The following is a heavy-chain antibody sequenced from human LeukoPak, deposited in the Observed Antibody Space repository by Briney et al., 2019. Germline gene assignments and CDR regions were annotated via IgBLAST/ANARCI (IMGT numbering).Heavy chain of an antibody. V-gene: IGHV1-8*01. J-gene: IGHJ6*03. D-gene: IGHD1-26*01. CDR1: AYTFSDYD. CDR3: ARALAWGGSSYSYYYMDV. Sequence: AAVKVSCKASAYTFSDYDINWVRQATGQGLARMGWINPNSGNAGYAQKFQGRVTMTRNTSIITAYMELSSLRSEDTAVYSCARALAWGGSSYSYYYMDVWDKGTTVTVSS. CDR2: INPNSGNA.